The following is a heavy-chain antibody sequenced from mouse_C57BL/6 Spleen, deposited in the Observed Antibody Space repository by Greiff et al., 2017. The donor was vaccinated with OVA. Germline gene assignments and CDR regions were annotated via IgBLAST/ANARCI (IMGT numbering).Heavy chain of an antibody. J-gene: IGHJ2*01. V-gene: IGHV1-80*01. CDR2: IYPGDGDT. D-gene: IGHD1-1*01. CDR3: AREITTVVAPYDFDY. CDR1: GYAFSSYW. Sequence: VQLQQSGAELVKPGASVKISCKASGYAFSSYWMNWVKQRPGKGLEWIGQIYPGDGDTNYNGKFKGKATLTADKSSSTAYMQLSSLTSEDSAVYFCAREITTVVAPYDFDYWGQGTTLTVPS.